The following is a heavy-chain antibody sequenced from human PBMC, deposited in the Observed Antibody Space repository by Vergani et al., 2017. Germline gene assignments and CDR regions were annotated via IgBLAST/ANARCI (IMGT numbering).Heavy chain of an antibody. CDR1: GFTFSSYS. J-gene: IGHJ4*02. CDR3: ARGWDSSSWYGNFDY. D-gene: IGHD6-13*01. Sequence: EVQLVESGGGLVQPGGSLRLSCAASGFTFSSYSMSWIRQAPGKGLEWVSYISSSGSTIYYADSVKGRFTISRDNAKNSLYLQMNSLRAEDTAVYYCARGWDSSSWYGNFDYWGQGTLVTVSS. V-gene: IGHV3-48*04. CDR2: ISSSGSTI.